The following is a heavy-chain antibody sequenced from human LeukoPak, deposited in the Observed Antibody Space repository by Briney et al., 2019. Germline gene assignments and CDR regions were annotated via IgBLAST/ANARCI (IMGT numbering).Heavy chain of an antibody. Sequence: ASVKVSCKASGYTFTSYGISWVRQAPGQGLEWMGWISAHNGNTNYAQKLQGRVTMTTDTSTSTAYMELRSLRSDDTAVYYCARDQWFGELVNYYYYYMDVWGKGTTFTVSS. CDR1: GYTFTSYG. D-gene: IGHD3-10*01. CDR2: ISAHNGNT. CDR3: ARDQWFGELVNYYYYYMDV. J-gene: IGHJ6*03. V-gene: IGHV1-18*01.